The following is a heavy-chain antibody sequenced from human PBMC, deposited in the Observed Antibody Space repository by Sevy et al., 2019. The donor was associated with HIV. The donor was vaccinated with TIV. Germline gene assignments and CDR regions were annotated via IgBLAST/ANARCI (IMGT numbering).Heavy chain of an antibody. Sequence: SLKISCAASGFTFDDYVMHWVRQAPGKGLEWVSGISWNSGSIGYADSVKGRFTISRDNAKNSLYLQMNSLRAEDTALYYCAKDRYSSGWTGGWFDPWGQGTLVTVSS. CDR3: AKDRYSSGWTGGWFDP. CDR2: ISWNSGSI. D-gene: IGHD6-19*01. CDR1: GFTFDDYV. V-gene: IGHV3-9*01. J-gene: IGHJ5*02.